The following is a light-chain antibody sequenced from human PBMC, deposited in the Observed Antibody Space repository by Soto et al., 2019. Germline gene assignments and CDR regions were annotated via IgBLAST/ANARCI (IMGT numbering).Light chain of an antibody. V-gene: IGLV2-23*01. J-gene: IGLJ3*02. CDR3: CSYAGSGTWV. CDR2: EGN. Sequence: QSALTQPASVSGSPGQSFTISCTGNGSDVGSYNLVSWYQQHPGKAPKLMVYEGNKRPSGVSNRLSGSKSGNTASLTVSGLQAEDEAYYYCCSYAGSGTWVFGGGTKVTVL. CDR1: GSDVGSYNL.